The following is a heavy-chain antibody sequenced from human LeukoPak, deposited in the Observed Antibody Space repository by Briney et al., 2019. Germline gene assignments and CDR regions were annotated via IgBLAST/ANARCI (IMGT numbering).Heavy chain of an antibody. CDR3: ASEVPRTSRFDH. D-gene: IGHD2-8*01. V-gene: IGHV1-46*01. Sequence: GASVKVSCKASGLTLTPIYMHWVRQAPGQGLEWMAVLYPGGDRAIYAQRFQGRLTLTRDTSTSTVYMEVSSLASEDTAVYYCASEVPRTSRFDHWGQGTLVTVSS. J-gene: IGHJ4*02. CDR2: LYPGGDRA. CDR1: GLTLTPIY.